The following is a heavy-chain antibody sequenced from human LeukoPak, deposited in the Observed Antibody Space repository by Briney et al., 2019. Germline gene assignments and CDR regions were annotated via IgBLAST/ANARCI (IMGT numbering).Heavy chain of an antibody. Sequence: GGSLRLSCAASRFTFSSYGMHWVRQAPGKGLEWVSAISGSGGSTYYADSVKGRFTISRDNSKNTLYLQMNSLRAEDTAVYYCAKDLISRGYSGYGDYWGQGTLVTVSS. CDR2: ISGSGGST. CDR3: AKDLISRGYSGYGDY. J-gene: IGHJ4*02. D-gene: IGHD5-12*01. CDR1: RFTFSSYG. V-gene: IGHV3-23*01.